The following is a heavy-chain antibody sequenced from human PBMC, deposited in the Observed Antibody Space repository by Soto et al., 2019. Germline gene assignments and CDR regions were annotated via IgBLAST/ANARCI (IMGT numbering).Heavy chain of an antibody. CDR1: GYSFTSYW. CDR3: ARYIVVGNYYYYGMDV. V-gene: IGHV5-10-1*01. D-gene: IGHD2-2*01. CDR2: IDPSDSYT. J-gene: IGHJ6*02. Sequence: SLKISCKGSGYSFTSYWISWVRQMPGKGLEWMGRIDPSDSYTNYSPSFQGHVTISADKSISTAYLQWSSLKASDTAMYYCARYIVVGNYYYYGMDVWGQGTTATVSS.